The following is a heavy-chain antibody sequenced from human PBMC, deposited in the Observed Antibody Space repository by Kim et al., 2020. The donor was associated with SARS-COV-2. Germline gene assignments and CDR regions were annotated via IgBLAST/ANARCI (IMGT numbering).Heavy chain of an antibody. Sequence: GGSLRLSCAASGFTVSSNYMSWVRQAPGKGLEWVSVIYSGGSTYYADSVKGRFTISRDNSKNTMYLQMNSLRAEDKTVYYCAREAVERCCGSEGFCDFDYWGHGALFTVSS. CDR1: GFTVSSNY. V-gene: IGHV3-66*02. CDR3: AREAVERCCGSEGFCDFDY. D-gene: IGHD1-1*01. CDR2: IYSGGST. J-gene: IGHJ4*01.